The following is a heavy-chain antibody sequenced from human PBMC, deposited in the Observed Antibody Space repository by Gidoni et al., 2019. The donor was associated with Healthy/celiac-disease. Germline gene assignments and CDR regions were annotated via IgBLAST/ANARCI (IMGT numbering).Heavy chain of an antibody. CDR2: ISSSSSTI. J-gene: IGHJ4*02. CDR1: GFTFSRYS. V-gene: IGHV3-48*02. D-gene: IGHD3-10*01. Sequence: EVQLVEAGGGLVQPGGSLRLSCAASGFTFSRYSMNWVRKAPGKGLEWVSYISSSSSTIYYADSVKGRFTISRDNAKNSLYLQMNSLRDEDTAVYYCARPHLGMTMVRGALTHTHNYFDYWGQGTLVTVSS. CDR3: ARPHLGMTMVRGALTHTHNYFDY.